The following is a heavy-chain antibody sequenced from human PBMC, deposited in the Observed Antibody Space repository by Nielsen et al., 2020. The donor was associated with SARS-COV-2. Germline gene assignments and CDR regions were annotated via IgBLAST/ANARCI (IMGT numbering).Heavy chain of an antibody. D-gene: IGHD3-10*01. Sequence: GSLRLSCAASGFTFSNAWMSWVRQPPGKGLEWIGEIYHSGSTNYNPSLKSRVTISVDKSKNQFSLKLSSVTAADTAVYYCARDPAYYYGSGSPPRMDVWGQGTTVTVSS. CDR2: IYHSGST. CDR3: ARDPAYYYGSGSPPRMDV. J-gene: IGHJ6*02. V-gene: IGHV4-4*02. CDR1: GFTFSNAW.